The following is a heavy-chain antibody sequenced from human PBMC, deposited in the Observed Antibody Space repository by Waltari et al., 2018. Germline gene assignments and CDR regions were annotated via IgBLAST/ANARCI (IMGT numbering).Heavy chain of an antibody. Sequence: EVQLVESGGGLVQPGGSLRLSCAASGFTFSSYSMNWVRRAPGKGLEWVSYRSSSSSTIDYADSVKGRFTISRDNAKNSLYLQMNSLRAEDTAVYYCARESVRITGTFDYWGQGTLVTVSS. CDR1: GFTFSSYS. D-gene: IGHD1-7*01. CDR2: RSSSSSTI. V-gene: IGHV3-48*01. CDR3: ARESVRITGTFDY. J-gene: IGHJ4*02.